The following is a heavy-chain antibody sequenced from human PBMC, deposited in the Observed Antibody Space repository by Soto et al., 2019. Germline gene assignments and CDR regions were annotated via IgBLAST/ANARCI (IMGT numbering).Heavy chain of an antibody. D-gene: IGHD2-21*02. J-gene: IGHJ4*02. CDR2: FDPEDGET. Sequence: ASVKVSCKVSGYTLTELSMHWVRQAPGKGLEWMGGFDPEDGETIYAQKFQGRVTMTEDTSTDTAYMELSSLRSEDTAVYYCAIVILAYCGGDCFSFDYWGQGTLVTVSS. CDR3: AIVILAYCGGDCFSFDY. CDR1: GYTLTELS. V-gene: IGHV1-24*01.